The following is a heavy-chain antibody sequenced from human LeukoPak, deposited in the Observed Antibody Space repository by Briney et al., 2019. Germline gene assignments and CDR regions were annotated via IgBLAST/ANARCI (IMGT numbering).Heavy chain of an antibody. CDR1: GYTFTGYW. V-gene: IGHV1-46*01. CDR2: ISPSGGST. CDR3: ARGIAAVGDY. J-gene: IGHJ4*02. Sequence: GASVKVSCKAFGYTFTGYWMHWVRQAPGQGPEWMGVISPSGGSTIYAQKFKGRVTLTRDMSTSTDYLELSSLRSDDTAVYYCARGIAAVGDYWGQGTLVTVSS. D-gene: IGHD6-13*01.